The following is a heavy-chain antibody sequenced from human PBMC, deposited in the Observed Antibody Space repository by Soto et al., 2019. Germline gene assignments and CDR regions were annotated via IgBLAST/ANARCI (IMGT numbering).Heavy chain of an antibody. V-gene: IGHV1-18*01. J-gene: IGHJ6*02. CDR1: GYSFATSG. CDR2: ISPYNGNT. D-gene: IGHD2-21*02. Sequence: QVKLVQSGTEVKKPGASIKVSCKASGYSFATSGMTWVRQAPGQGLEWMGWISPYNGNTNYARQFRGRVTLTTDTSTSAAYLELRNLGSDDAATYYCARYCAGNACYSRHYYAMDVWGQGTTVSVSS. CDR3: ARYCAGNACYSRHYYAMDV.